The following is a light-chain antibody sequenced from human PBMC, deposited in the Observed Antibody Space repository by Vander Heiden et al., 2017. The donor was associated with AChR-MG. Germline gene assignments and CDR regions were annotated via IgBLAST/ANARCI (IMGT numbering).Light chain of an antibody. CDR2: GVS. CDR3: SSYATNNNFV. CDR1: SSDIGGYNY. Sequence: QSALTQPPSASGSPGQSVTISCTGTSSDIGGYNYVSWYQQHPGKAPQVMIYGVSKRPSGVPDRFPGSKSGNTASLTVSGLQAEDEADYYCSSYATNNNFVFGGGTKLTVL. V-gene: IGLV2-8*01. J-gene: IGLJ3*02.